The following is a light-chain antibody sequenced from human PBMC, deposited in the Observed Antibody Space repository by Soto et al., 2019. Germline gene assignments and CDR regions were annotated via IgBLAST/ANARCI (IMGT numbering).Light chain of an antibody. J-gene: IGKJ1*01. Sequence: EIVLTQSPGTLSLSAGERATLTCRASQSLNSNYLAWYQHKSGQAPRLLIYAISSRAPGIPDRFSGSGSGTDFTLTINRLEPGDFAVYYCQHYGISRTFGQGTKVEIK. CDR2: AIS. V-gene: IGKV3-20*01. CDR1: QSLNSNY. CDR3: QHYGISRT.